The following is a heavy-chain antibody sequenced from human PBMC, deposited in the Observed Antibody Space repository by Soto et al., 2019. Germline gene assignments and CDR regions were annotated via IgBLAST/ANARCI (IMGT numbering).Heavy chain of an antibody. Sequence: EVRLVESGGGLVKPGGSLRLSCAASGFTFSKYSMNWVRQAPGKGLEWVSSITSKTGDQYYADSVKGRFIISRDNTNNSLSLQVTSLRDEDTAVYYCARDLMPNDRGLGDLAYWGQGTLVTVSS. CDR2: ITSKTGDQ. V-gene: IGHV3-21*02. J-gene: IGHJ4*02. D-gene: IGHD3-22*01. CDR3: ARDLMPNDRGLGDLAY. CDR1: GFTFSKYS.